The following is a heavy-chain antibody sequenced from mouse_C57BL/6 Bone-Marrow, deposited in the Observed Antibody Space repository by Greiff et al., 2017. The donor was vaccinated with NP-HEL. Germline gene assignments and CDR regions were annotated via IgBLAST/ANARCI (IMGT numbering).Heavy chain of an antibody. V-gene: IGHV5-4*01. Sequence: EVQVVESGGGLVKPGGSLKLSCAASGFTFSSYAMSWVRQTPEKRLEWVATISDGGSYTYYPDNVKGRFTISRDNAKNNLYLQMSHLMSEDTAMYYCARGGYWTWFAYWGQGTLVTVSA. CDR1: GFTFSSYA. J-gene: IGHJ3*01. CDR3: ARGGYWTWFAY. CDR2: ISDGGSYT. D-gene: IGHD2-14*01.